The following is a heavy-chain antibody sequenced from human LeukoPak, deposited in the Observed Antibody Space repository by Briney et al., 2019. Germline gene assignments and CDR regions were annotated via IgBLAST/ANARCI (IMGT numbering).Heavy chain of an antibody. Sequence: ASVKVSCKASGGTFSSYAISWVRQAPGQGLEWMGWTSPRSGDTSYAQKFQGRVTMTRDTSINTVDMDLSGLTSDDTAVFYCARGREIHGGSDTKLDDYWGQGTLVTVSS. V-gene: IGHV1-2*02. CDR3: ARGREIHGGSDTKLDDY. CDR1: GGTFSSYA. CDR2: TSPRSGDT. D-gene: IGHD3-10*01. J-gene: IGHJ4*02.